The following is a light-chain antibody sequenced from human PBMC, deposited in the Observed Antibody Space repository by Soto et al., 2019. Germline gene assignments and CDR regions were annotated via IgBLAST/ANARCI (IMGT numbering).Light chain of an antibody. V-gene: IGLV2-11*01. J-gene: IGLJ1*01. CDR2: DVS. CDR3: CSYAGSYV. Sequence: QSALTQPRSVSGSPGQSVTISCTGTSSDVGGYNYVSWYHQHPGKAPKLMIYDVSKRPSGVPDRFSGSKSGNTASLTISGLQAEDEADYYCCSYAGSYVFGTGTKVTVL. CDR1: SSDVGGYNY.